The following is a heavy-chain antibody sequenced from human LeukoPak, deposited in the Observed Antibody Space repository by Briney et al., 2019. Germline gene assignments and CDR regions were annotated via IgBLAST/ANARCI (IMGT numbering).Heavy chain of an antibody. CDR2: INTSGGST. V-gene: IGHV1-46*01. CDR1: GYRFTGYY. CDR3: ARGSRWLGDY. J-gene: IGHJ4*02. Sequence: ASVKVSCKASGYRFTGYYMHWIRQAPGQGLEWMGVINTSGGSTSYEQKFQDRVTMTRDTSTSTVYMELSSLRSEGTAVYYCARGSRWLGDYWGQGTLVTVSS. D-gene: IGHD5-24*01.